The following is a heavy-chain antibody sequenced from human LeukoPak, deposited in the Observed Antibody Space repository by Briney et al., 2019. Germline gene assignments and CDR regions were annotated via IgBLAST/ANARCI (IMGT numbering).Heavy chain of an antibody. D-gene: IGHD6-19*01. V-gene: IGHV3-30-3*01. J-gene: IGHJ3*02. CDR2: ISYDGSNK. CDR1: GFTFSSYA. CDR3: ASTTGIAVAGETHAFDI. Sequence: GGSLRLSCAASGFTFSSYAMHWVRPAPGQGLDWVAVISYDGSNKYYADSVKGRFTISRDNSKNTLYLQMNSLRAEDTAVYYCASTTGIAVAGETHAFDIWGQGTMVTVSS.